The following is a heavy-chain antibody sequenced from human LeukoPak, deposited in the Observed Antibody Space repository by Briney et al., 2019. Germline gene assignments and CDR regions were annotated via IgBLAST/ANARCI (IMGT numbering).Heavy chain of an antibody. J-gene: IGHJ4*02. CDR1: GFTFSSFW. D-gene: IGHD6-13*01. Sequence: PGGSLRLSCAASGFTFSSFWMSWVRQAPGKGLEWVANIKQDGSEKYYVDSLKGRFTISRGNAKNSLYLQMNSLRAEDTAVYYCARGDGYSSSWYDFDYWGQGTLVTVSS. V-gene: IGHV3-7*01. CDR2: IKQDGSEK. CDR3: ARGDGYSSSWYDFDY.